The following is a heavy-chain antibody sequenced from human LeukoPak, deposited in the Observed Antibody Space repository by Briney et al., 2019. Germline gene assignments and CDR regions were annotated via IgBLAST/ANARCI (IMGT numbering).Heavy chain of an antibody. CDR1: GYTFTSYY. CDR2: INPTAGTT. D-gene: IGHD6-13*01. CDR3: ARPYSPARWGLAAADYYYMDV. J-gene: IGHJ6*03. V-gene: IGHV1-46*01. Sequence: GASVKVSCKASGYTFTSYYMHWVRQAPGQGLEWMGIINPTAGTTSYAQKFQGRVTMTRDMSTSTVYMELSSLRSEDTAVYYCARPYSPARWGLAAADYYYMDVWGKGTTVTVSS.